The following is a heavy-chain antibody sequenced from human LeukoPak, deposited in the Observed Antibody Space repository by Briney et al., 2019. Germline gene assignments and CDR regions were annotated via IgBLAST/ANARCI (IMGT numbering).Heavy chain of an antibody. CDR2: IYYSGST. Sequence: SETLSLTCTVSGGSISSGGYYWSWIRQHPGKGLEWIGYIYYSGSTYYNPSLKSRVTISVDTSKNQFSLKLSSVTAADTAVYYCASPSLTTVTPLGFQHWGQGTLVTVSS. J-gene: IGHJ1*01. D-gene: IGHD4-17*01. CDR3: ASPSLTTVTPLGFQH. V-gene: IGHV4-31*03. CDR1: GGSISSGGYY.